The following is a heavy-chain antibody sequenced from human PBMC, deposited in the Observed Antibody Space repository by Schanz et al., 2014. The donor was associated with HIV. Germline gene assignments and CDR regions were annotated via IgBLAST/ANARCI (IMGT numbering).Heavy chain of an antibody. CDR1: GFTFSSYS. V-gene: IGHV3-30*03. CDR2: ISYDGSKK. J-gene: IGHJ6*02. Sequence: VQLVESGGGLVQPGGSLRLSCAVSGFTFSSYSMNWVRQAPGKGLEWVAVISYDGSKKDHADSVKGRFTISRDNSKNTLYLQMNSLRAEDTAVYYCARDRMTANWKNSMDLWGQGTTVTVSS. CDR3: ARDRMTANWKNSMDL. D-gene: IGHD2-21*02.